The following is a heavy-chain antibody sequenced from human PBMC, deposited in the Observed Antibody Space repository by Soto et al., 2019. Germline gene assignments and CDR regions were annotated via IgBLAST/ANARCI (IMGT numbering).Heavy chain of an antibody. V-gene: IGHV3-30-3*01. D-gene: IGHD2-2*01. CDR1: GFTFSSYA. CDR2: ISYDGSNK. CDR3: VSDIVVVPGAIAPPDYYFYGMDA. J-gene: IGHJ6*02. Sequence: HPGGSLRLSCAASGFTFSSYAMHWVRQAPGKGLEWVAVISYDGSNKYYADSVKGRFTISRDNSKNTLYLQMNSLRAEDTAVYYCVSDIVVVPGAIAPPDYYFYGMDAGGQGATVTVSS.